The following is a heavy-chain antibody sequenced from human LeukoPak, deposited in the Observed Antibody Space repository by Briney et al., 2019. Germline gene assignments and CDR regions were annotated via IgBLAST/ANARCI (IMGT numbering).Heavy chain of an antibody. CDR1: GFTFSNYA. J-gene: IGHJ4*02. CDR2: IFGSGGST. CDR3: AKTTTGYSSGRFPGWPVDY. Sequence: GGSLRLSCAASGFTFSNYAMYWVRQAPGKGLEWVSGIFGSGGSTHYADSVKGRFTISRDNSKNTVYLQMNSLRAEDTAVYYCAKTTTGYSSGRFPGWPVDYWGQGTLVTVSS. D-gene: IGHD6-19*01. V-gene: IGHV3-23*01.